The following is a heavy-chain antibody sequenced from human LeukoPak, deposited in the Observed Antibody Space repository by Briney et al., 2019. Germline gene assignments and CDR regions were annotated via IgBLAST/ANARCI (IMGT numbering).Heavy chain of an antibody. CDR1: GGSFSGYY. J-gene: IGHJ4*02. CDR2: INHSGST. V-gene: IGHV4-34*01. Sequence: PSETLSLTCAVYGGSFSGYYWSWIRQPPGKGLEWIGEINHSGSTNYNPSLKSRVTISVDTSKNQFTLKLSSVTAADTAVYYCARGVGYSGYQPDYWGQGTLVTVSS. CDR3: ARGVGYSGYQPDY. D-gene: IGHD5-12*01.